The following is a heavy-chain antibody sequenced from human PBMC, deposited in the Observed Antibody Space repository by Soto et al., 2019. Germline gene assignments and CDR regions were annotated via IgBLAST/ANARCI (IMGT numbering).Heavy chain of an antibody. CDR1: GFSIFSYT. D-gene: IGHD1-7*01. V-gene: IGHV3-21*01. Sequence: GGSLRLSCAGAGFSIFSYTMTWVRQTPGKVLEWVSSISSDNKYIYYGDSVKGRFTISRDNAKSSLFLQMNSLRADDTAVYYCTRSPRSIAGTPTGGAQNDYVGPGALATVFS. CDR3: TRSPRSIAGTPTGGAQNDY. CDR2: ISSDNKYI. J-gene: IGHJ4*02.